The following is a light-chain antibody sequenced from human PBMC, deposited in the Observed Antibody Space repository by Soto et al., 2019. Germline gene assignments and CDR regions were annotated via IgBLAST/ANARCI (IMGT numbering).Light chain of an antibody. CDR2: AAS. CDR1: QSISSW. Sequence: DIQMTQSPSTLSASVGDRVTITCRASQSISSWLAWYQQKPGKAPKLLIYAASNLQSGVPSRFSGSGSETDFTLTSSSLQPEDFATYYCQHSYTTPPWTFGQGTKVDIK. V-gene: IGKV1-39*01. J-gene: IGKJ1*01. CDR3: QHSYTTPPWT.